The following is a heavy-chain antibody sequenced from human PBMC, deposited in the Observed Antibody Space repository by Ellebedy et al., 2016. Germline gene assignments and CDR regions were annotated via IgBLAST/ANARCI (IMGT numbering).Heavy chain of an antibody. CDR1: GDTFTTYG. D-gene: IGHD2-21*02. J-gene: IGHJ6*02. CDR2: IRVYNGDS. CDR3: AAAYCGGDCYGTYYYYYGMDV. Sequence: ASVKVSXXASGDTFTTYGISWVRQAPGQGLEWMGWIRVYNGDSNYAQKLQGRVSLTTDTSTSTAYMELRSLGSDDTAVYYCAAAYCGGDCYGTYYYYYGMDVWGHGTTVTVYS. V-gene: IGHV1-18*01.